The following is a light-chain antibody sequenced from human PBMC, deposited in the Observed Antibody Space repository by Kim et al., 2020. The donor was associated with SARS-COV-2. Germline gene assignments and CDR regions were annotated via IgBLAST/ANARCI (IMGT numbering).Light chain of an antibody. CDR1: QSISYN. V-gene: IGKV3-15*01. CDR2: GAA. Sequence: SPATLSVSAGERVTLSCRTSQSISYNLAWYQQKPGQAPRVLIYGAATRATGIPARFSGSGSGTNFTLTFSSLQSEDFAVYYCQHNTFGGGTKLEI. J-gene: IGKJ4*01. CDR3: QHNT.